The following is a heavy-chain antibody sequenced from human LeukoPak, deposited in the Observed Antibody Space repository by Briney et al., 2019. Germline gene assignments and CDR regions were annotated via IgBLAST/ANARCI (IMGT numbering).Heavy chain of an antibody. Sequence: PGGSLRLSCTGSGFNFGDYAMSWVRQAPGKGLEWVGLIRSRLYGGAAEYGASVNGRFTVSRDDSQRIAYLQMNSLKTDDTAVHYCSRGLTESGAKYYSDHWGQGTLVTVSS. CDR3: SRGLTESGAKYYSDH. D-gene: IGHD4/OR15-4a*01. CDR2: IRSRLYGGAA. J-gene: IGHJ4*02. V-gene: IGHV3-49*04. CDR1: GFNFGDYA.